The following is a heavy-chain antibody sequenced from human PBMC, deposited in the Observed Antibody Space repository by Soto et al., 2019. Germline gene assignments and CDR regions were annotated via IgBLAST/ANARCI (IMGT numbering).Heavy chain of an antibody. CDR3: ARSYCSGGGCYSGKYYYYFAMDV. D-gene: IGHD2-15*01. CDR2: IDPSDSYT. CDR1: GYSFTSYW. Sequence: GESLKISCKGSGYSFTSYWISWVRQMPGKGLEWMGRIDPSDSYTNYSPSFQGHVTISADKSISTAYLQWSSLKASDTAMYYCARSYCSGGGCYSGKYYYYFAMDVWGQGTTVTVSS. V-gene: IGHV5-10-1*01. J-gene: IGHJ6*02.